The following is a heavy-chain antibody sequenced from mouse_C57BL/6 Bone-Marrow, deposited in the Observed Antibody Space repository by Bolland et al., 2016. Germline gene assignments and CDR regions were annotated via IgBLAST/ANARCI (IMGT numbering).Heavy chain of an antibody. J-gene: IGHJ4*01. CDR2: SDSDT. CDR3: ANYYGSSYDAMDY. V-gene: IGHV1-74*01. D-gene: IGHD1-1*01. Sequence: SDSDTNYNQKFKGKATLTVDKSSSTAYMLLSSLTSEDSAVYYCANYYGSSYDAMDYWGQGTS.